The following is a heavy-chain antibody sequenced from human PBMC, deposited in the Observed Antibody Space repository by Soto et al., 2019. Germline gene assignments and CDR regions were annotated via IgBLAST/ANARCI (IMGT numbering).Heavy chain of an antibody. CDR3: ARDVYYDSSGNPPSTGY. J-gene: IGHJ4*02. CDR1: GGTFSSYA. V-gene: IGHV1-69*13. Sequence: SVKVSCKASGGTFSSYAISWVRQAPGQGLEWMGGIIPIFGTANYAQKFQGRVTITADESTSTAYMELSSLRSEDTAVYYCARDVYYDSSGNPPSTGYWGQGTLVTVSS. D-gene: IGHD3-22*01. CDR2: IIPIFGTA.